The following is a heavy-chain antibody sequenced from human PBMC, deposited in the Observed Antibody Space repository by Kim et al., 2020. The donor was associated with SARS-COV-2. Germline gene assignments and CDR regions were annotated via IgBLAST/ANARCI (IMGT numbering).Heavy chain of an antibody. J-gene: IGHJ4*02. V-gene: IGHV1-3*01. CDR1: GYTFTSYA. CDR3: ARDHRGVRGVMWDH. CDR2: INAGNGNT. Sequence: ASVKVSCKASGYTFTSYAMHWVRQAPGQRLEWMGWINAGNGNTKYSQKFQGRVTITRDTSASTAYMELSSLRSEDTAVYYCARDHRGVRGVMWDHWGQGTLVTVSS. D-gene: IGHD3-10*01.